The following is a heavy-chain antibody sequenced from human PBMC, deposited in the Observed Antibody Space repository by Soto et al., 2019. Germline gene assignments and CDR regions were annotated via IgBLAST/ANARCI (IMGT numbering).Heavy chain of an antibody. CDR2: IYYSGST. Sequence: QVQLQESGPGLVKPSQTLSLTCTVSGGSISSGDYYWSWIRQPPGNGLEWIGYIYYSGSTYYNPSLKSRVTISVDPSKNQFSLNLSSVTAADTAVYYCARERPDGCKLDPWGQGTLVTVSS. CDR1: GGSISSGDYY. CDR3: ARERPDGCKLDP. V-gene: IGHV4-30-4*01. D-gene: IGHD6-19*01. J-gene: IGHJ5*02.